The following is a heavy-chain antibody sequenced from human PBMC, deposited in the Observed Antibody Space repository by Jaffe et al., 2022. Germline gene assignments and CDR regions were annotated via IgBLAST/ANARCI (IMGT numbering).Heavy chain of an antibody. D-gene: IGHD2-15*01. Sequence: QVQLVQSGAEVKKPGASVKVSCKVSGYTLTELSMHWVRQAPGKGLEWMGGFDPEDGETIYAQKFQGRVTMTEDTSTDTAYMELSSLRSEDTAVYYCATDLSLLSKRYCSGGSCPAYAFDIWGQGTMVTVSS. J-gene: IGHJ3*02. CDR1: GYTLTELS. CDR3: ATDLSLLSKRYCSGGSCPAYAFDI. CDR2: FDPEDGET. V-gene: IGHV1-24*01.